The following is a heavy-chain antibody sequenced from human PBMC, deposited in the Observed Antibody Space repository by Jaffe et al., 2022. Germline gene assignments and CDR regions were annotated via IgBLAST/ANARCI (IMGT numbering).Heavy chain of an antibody. CDR2: IYHSGST. D-gene: IGHD6-13*01. Sequence: QVQLQESGPGLVKPSETLSLTCAVSGYSISSGYYWGWIRQPPGKGLEWIGSIYHSGSTYYNPSLKSRVTISVDTSKNQFSLKLSSVTAADTAVYYCARSDSYSSSWHNWFDPWGQGTLVTVSS. J-gene: IGHJ5*02. CDR3: ARSDSYSSSWHNWFDP. V-gene: IGHV4-38-2*01. CDR1: GYSISSGYY.